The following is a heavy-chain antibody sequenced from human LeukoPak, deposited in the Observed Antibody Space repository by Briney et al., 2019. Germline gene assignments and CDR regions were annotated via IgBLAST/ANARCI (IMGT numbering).Heavy chain of an antibody. CDR2: INPSGGST. CDR1: GYTFINYY. Sequence: ASVKVSCKASGYTFINYYMHWVRQAPGQGLEWMGIINPSGGSTSDAQKFQGRVTTTRDTSTSTVYMELSSLRSEDTAVYYCARDITYNNYPANPDYWGQGTLVTVSS. CDR3: ARDITYNNYPANPDY. J-gene: IGHJ4*02. V-gene: IGHV1-46*03. D-gene: IGHD4-11*01.